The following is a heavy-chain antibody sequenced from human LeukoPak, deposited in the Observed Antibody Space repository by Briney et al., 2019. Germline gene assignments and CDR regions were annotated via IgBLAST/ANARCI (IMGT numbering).Heavy chain of an antibody. CDR3: ARRWYYDSSGRIQYYFDY. D-gene: IGHD3-22*01. CDR2: IYYSGST. V-gene: IGHV4-39*01. CDR1: GGSISSSRDY. J-gene: IGHJ4*02. Sequence: PSETLSLTCIVSGGSISSSRDYWAWIRQPPGKGLEWIVNIYYSGSTYYSPSLKSRVTISVDTSKNQFSLKLSSVTAADTAAYYCARRWYYDSSGRIQYYFDYWGQGTLVTVSS.